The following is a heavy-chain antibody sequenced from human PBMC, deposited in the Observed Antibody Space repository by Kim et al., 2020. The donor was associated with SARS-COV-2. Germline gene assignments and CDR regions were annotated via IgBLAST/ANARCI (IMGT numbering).Heavy chain of an antibody. CDR1: GFTFNIYG. J-gene: IGHJ6*02. D-gene: IGHD3-10*01. V-gene: IGHV3-74*01. CDR2: INNDGSSR. Sequence: GGSLRLSCVASGFTFNIYGMHWVRQTPGKGLVWVSRINNDGSSRCYADSVKGRFTISRDNTKNTLYLQMNSLRAEDTAVYYCTRDLYDYDSGSYYYHGMDDWGQGTPVTVSS. CDR3: TRDLYDYDSGSYYYHGMDD.